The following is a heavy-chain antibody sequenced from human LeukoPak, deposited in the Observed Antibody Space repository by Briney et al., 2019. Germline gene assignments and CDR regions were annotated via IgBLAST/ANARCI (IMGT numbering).Heavy chain of an antibody. D-gene: IGHD2-21*02. CDR3: AKEERCGGDCYAVDY. Sequence: GGSLRLSCAASGFTFSGYAMSWVRQAPGKGLEWVSAISGSGGSTYYADSVKGRFTISRDNSKNTLYLQMNSLRAEDTAVYYCAKEERCGGDCYAVDYWDQGTLVTVSS. J-gene: IGHJ4*02. CDR2: ISGSGGST. CDR1: GFTFSGYA. V-gene: IGHV3-23*01.